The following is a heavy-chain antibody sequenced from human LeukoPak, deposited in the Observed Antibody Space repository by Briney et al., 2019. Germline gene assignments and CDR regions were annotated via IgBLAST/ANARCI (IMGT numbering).Heavy chain of an antibody. J-gene: IGHJ3*02. CDR2: INPSGAST. V-gene: IGHV1-46*01. CDR1: GYTFTDFY. D-gene: IGHD3-22*01. CDR3: VTGYYYDSSGLSRAFDI. Sequence: ASVKVSCKASGYTFTDFYINWVRQAPGQGLEWMGIINPSGASTRYAQKFQGRVTMTEDTSTDTAYMELSSLRSEDTAVYYCVTGYYYDSSGLSRAFDIWGQGTMVTVSS.